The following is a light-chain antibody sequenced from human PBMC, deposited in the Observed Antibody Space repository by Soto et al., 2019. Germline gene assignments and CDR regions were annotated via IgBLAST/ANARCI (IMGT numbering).Light chain of an antibody. Sequence: DIHLTQSPSTVSASIGDTVTLTCRASQSVGNWLAWYQQKPGKAPKVLIYKASNLDIGAPSRFSGSGSGTEFSLTISSLELDDFAIYYCQEYSGSTRTFVQITRVE. CDR2: KAS. V-gene: IGKV1-5*03. CDR1: QSVGNW. CDR3: QEYSGSTRT. J-gene: IGKJ1*01.